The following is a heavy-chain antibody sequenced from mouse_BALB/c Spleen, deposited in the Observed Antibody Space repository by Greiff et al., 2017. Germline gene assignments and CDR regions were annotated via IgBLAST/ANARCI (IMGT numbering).Heavy chain of an antibody. CDR3: ARTYGNYEDYYAMDY. CDR2: IWAGGST. CDR1: GFSLTSYG. V-gene: IGHV2-9*02. D-gene: IGHD2-1*01. Sequence: ESGPGLVAPSQSLSITCTVSGFSLTSYGVHWVRQPPGKGLEWLGVIWAGGSTNYNSALMSRLSISKDNSKSQVFLKMNSLQTDDTAMYYCARTYGNYEDYYAMDYWGQGTSVTVSS. J-gene: IGHJ4*01.